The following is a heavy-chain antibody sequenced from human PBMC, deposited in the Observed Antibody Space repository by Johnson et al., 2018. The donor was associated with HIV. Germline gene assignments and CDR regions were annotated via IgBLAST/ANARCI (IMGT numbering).Heavy chain of an antibody. CDR3: ARDQGYPEPAFDI. Sequence: VQLVESGGGLVQPGRSLRLSCAASGFTFSSYWMSWVRQVPGKAPEWVANIKRDGSEKYYVDSVKGRFTISRDNAKNSLYLQMNSLRAEDTAVYYCARDQGYPEPAFDIWGQGTMVTVSS. J-gene: IGHJ3*02. V-gene: IGHV3-7*01. CDR1: GFTFSSYW. CDR2: IKRDGSEK. D-gene: IGHD1-14*01.